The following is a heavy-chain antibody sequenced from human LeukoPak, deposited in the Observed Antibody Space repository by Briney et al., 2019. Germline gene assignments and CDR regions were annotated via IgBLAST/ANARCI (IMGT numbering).Heavy chain of an antibody. D-gene: IGHD4-17*01. CDR3: ARDLAEHYGDNWFDP. V-gene: IGHV1-69*05. J-gene: IGHJ5*02. CDR2: IIPIFGTA. Sequence: ASVKVSCKASGGTFSSYAISWVRQAPGQGLEWMARIIPIFGTANYAQKFQGRVTITTDESTSTAYMELSSLRSEDTAVYYCARDLAEHYGDNWFDPGAREPWSPSPQ. CDR1: GGTFSSYA.